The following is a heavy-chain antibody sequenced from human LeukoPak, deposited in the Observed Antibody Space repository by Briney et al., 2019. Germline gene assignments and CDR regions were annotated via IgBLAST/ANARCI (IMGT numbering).Heavy chain of an antibody. D-gene: IGHD4-11*01. Sequence: SETLSLTCTVSGGSISGGYWSWIRQPPGRGLEWIGYFYTSGSTNYNPSLRSRVTISVDTSKSQFALKLSSVTAADTAVYYCAKSYFDYSTYYSYYFNLWGQGALVTVSS. J-gene: IGHJ4*02. CDR1: GGSISGGY. V-gene: IGHV4-4*09. CDR2: FYTSGST. CDR3: AKSYFDYSTYYSYYFNL.